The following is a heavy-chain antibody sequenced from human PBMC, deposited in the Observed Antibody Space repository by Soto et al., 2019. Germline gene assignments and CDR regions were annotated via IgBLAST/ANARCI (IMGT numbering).Heavy chain of an antibody. CDR3: AREMEAAVGSSGFDP. Sequence: GASVKVSCKASGYTFTSYGISWVRQAPGQGLEWMGWINPYNGNTNYAQKFQGRVTMTTNTSISTAYMELSSLRSEDTAVYYCAREMEAAVGSSGFDPWGQGTLVTVSS. V-gene: IGHV1-18*01. J-gene: IGHJ5*02. CDR1: GYTFTSYG. D-gene: IGHD2-15*01. CDR2: INPYNGNT.